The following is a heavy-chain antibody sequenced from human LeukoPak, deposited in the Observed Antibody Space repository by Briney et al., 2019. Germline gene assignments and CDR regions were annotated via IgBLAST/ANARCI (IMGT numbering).Heavy chain of an antibody. D-gene: IGHD3-3*01. CDR1: GYSLSSGYY. V-gene: IGHV4-38-2*01. CDR2: IYHSGST. Sequence: PSETLSLTCAVSGYSLSSGYYWSWIRQPPGKGLEWIGSIYHSGSTYYNPSLKRRVSISADTSKSPFSLKLSSVTAADTAVYYCARRQEYDFWSGYGEYYFDYWGQGTLVTVSS. J-gene: IGHJ4*02. CDR3: ARRQEYDFWSGYGEYYFDY.